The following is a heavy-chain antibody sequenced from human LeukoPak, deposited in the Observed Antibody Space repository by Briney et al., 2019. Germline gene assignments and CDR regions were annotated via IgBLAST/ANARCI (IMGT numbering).Heavy chain of an antibody. CDR1: GFTFSSYE. CDR3: TKALDF. Sequence: GGSLRLSCAASGFTFSSYEMNWVRQAPGKGLEWVTNINQNGSETYYVDSAKGRFTISRDNAKNSLYLQMDSLRVEDTAMYYCTKALDFWGQGTLVTVSS. V-gene: IGHV3-7*01. CDR2: INQNGSET. J-gene: IGHJ4*02.